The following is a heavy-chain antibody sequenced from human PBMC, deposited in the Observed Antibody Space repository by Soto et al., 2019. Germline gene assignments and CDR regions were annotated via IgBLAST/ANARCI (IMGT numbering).Heavy chain of an antibody. CDR2: ISYDGSDK. CDR3: GAGQYFSDY. J-gene: IGHJ4*02. V-gene: IGHV3-30*03. Sequence: QVQLVESGGGVVQPGRSLRLSCAASGFTFSSYGMNWVCQAPGKGLEWVALISYDGSDKYYADSVKGRFTISRDNSKNTLYLQMTSLRLEDTAVYYCGAGQYFSDYWGQGTLVTVSS. CDR1: GFTFSSYG. D-gene: IGHD6-13*01.